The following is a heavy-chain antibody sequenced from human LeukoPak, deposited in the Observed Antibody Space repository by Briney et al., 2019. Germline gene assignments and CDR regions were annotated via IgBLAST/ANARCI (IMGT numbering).Heavy chain of an antibody. J-gene: IGHJ2*01. V-gene: IGHV4-4*07. CDR2: IYIGGST. D-gene: IGHD2-21*02. CDR1: GGSISSYY. Sequence: SETLSLTCIVSGGSISSYYWNWIRQSAGKGLEWIGRIYIGGSTSYNPSLKSRVTMSVDRSKNQFSLKLSSVTAADTAVYYCASASYCGGDCYSPWYFDLWGRGTLVTVSS. CDR3: ASASYCGGDCYSPWYFDL.